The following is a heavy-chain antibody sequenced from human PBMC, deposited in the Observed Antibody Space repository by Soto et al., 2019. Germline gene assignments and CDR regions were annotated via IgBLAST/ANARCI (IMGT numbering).Heavy chain of an antibody. Sequence: ASVNVSFTASGYTFTGYYMHLVRQAPGQGLEWMGWINPNRGGTNCSQKFQGRVAMTRDTAVGTAYRDLCSLRADDTAVYYCARDLVLIAIRPKKLDYWGQGTLVTVSS. J-gene: IGHJ4*02. V-gene: IGHV1-2*02. D-gene: IGHD6-6*01. CDR3: ARDLVLIAIRPKKLDY. CDR1: GYTFTGYY. CDR2: INPNRGGT.